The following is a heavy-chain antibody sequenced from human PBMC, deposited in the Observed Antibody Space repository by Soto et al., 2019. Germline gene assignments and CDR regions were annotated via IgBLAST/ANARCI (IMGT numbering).Heavy chain of an antibody. V-gene: IGHV1-69*13. CDR1: GGTLSRYA. J-gene: IGHJ5*02. D-gene: IGHD6-13*01. CDR3: ARDAHSSPRPWNWFDP. Sequence: SVKVSCKASGGTLSRYAISWVRQAPGQGLEWMGGIIPIFGTANYAQKFQGRVTITADESTSTAYMELSSLRSEDTAVYYCARDAHSSPRPWNWFDPWGQGTLVTVSS. CDR2: IIPIFGTA.